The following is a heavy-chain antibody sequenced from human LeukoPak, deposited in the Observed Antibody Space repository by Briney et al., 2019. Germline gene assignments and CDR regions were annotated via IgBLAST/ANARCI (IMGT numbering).Heavy chain of an antibody. D-gene: IGHD5-24*01. CDR3: ARARMDGYSYYYYYMDV. J-gene: IGHJ6*03. V-gene: IGHV3-53*01. Sequence: PGGSLRLSCAASGFTVSSNYMSWVRQAPGKGLEWVSVIYSGGSTYYADSMKGRFTISRDNAKNSLYLQMNSLRAEDTAVYYCARARMDGYSYYYYYMDVWGKGTTVTISS. CDR2: IYSGGST. CDR1: GFTVSSNY.